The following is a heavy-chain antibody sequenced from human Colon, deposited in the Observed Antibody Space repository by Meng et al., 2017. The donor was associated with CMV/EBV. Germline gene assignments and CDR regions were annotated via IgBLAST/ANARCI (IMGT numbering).Heavy chain of an antibody. CDR2: NNPNSGGT. V-gene: IGHV1-2*02. Sequence: QVQLVPSGAEVKKPGASVKVSCKASGYTFTGYYMDWVRQAPGQGLEWMGWNNPNSGGTNYAQKFQGRVTMTRDTSISTAYMELSRLRSDDTAAYYCARAPYNWNDEGWFDPWGQGTLVTVSS. J-gene: IGHJ5*02. CDR3: ARAPYNWNDEGWFDP. CDR1: GYTFTGYY. D-gene: IGHD1-20*01.